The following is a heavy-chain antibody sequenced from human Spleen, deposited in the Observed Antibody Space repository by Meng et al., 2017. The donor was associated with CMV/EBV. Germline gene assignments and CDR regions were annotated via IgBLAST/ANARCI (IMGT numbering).Heavy chain of an antibody. J-gene: IGHJ1*01. CDR1: FTFSGYN. D-gene: IGHD2-2*01. CDR3: ASVYCSSTNCYEDEYFQH. Sequence: FTFSGYNMNWVRQAPGKGLEWVSSISTTSTYIDYVDSVRGRFTISRDNVKNSLYLQMHSLRAEDTAVYYCASVYCSSTNCYEDEYFQHWGQGTLVTVSS. CDR2: ISTTSTYI. V-gene: IGHV3-21*01.